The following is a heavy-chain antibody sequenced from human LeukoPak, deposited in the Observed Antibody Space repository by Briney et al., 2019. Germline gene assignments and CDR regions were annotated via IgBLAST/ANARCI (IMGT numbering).Heavy chain of an antibody. J-gene: IGHJ6*03. CDR3: AREGGSSSYYYYYYYYMDV. CDR1: GLTFSSYE. CDR2: ISSSGSTI. Sequence: GGSLRLSCAASGLTFSSYEMNWVRQAPGKGLEWVSYISSSGSTIYYADSVKGRFTISRDNAKNSLYLQMNSLRAEDTAVYYCAREGGSSSYYYYYYYYMDVWGKGTTVTVSS. V-gene: IGHV3-48*03. D-gene: IGHD6-13*01.